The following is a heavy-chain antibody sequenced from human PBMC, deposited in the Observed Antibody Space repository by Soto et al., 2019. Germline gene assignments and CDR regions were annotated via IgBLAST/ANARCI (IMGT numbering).Heavy chain of an antibody. J-gene: IGHJ6*02. CDR2: ISGSGVGT. V-gene: IGHV3-23*01. CDR3: ARATYGSGSDYLYYYGMDV. D-gene: IGHD3-10*01. Sequence: EVQLLESGGGLVQPGGSLRLSCAASGFTFSGYAMSWVRQAPGKGLEWVSPISGSGVGTYYADSVKGRFTISRDNSKNTLYLQMNSLRAEDTAVYYCARATYGSGSDYLYYYGMDVWGQGTTVTVSS. CDR1: GFTFSGYA.